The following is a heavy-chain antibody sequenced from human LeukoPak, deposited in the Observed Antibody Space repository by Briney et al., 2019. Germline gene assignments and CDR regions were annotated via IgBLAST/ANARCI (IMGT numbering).Heavy chain of an antibody. Sequence: GASVKVSCKASGYTFTGYYMHWVRQAPGQGLEWMGWINPNSGGTNYAQKFQGRVTMTRDTSISTAYMELSRLRSDDTAVYYCARESMIVVVSRDAFDIWGQGTMVTVSS. CDR2: INPNSGGT. V-gene: IGHV1-2*02. CDR1: GYTFTGYY. D-gene: IGHD3-22*01. J-gene: IGHJ3*02. CDR3: ARESMIVVVSRDAFDI.